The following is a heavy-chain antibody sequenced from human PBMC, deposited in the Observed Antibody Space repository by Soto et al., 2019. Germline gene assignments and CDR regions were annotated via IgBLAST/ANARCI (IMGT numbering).Heavy chain of an antibody. CDR3: ARIRYSSSWQRGPWYFDL. CDR1: GFSLSNARMG. Sequence: QVTLKESGPVLVKPTETLTLTCTVSGFSLSNARMGVSWIRQPPGKALEWLAHIFSNDEKTYSTSLKSRLTISKDTSKSQVVLTMTNMDPVDTATYYCARIRYSSSWQRGPWYFDLWGRGTLVTVSS. J-gene: IGHJ2*01. CDR2: IFSNDEK. V-gene: IGHV2-26*01. D-gene: IGHD6-13*01.